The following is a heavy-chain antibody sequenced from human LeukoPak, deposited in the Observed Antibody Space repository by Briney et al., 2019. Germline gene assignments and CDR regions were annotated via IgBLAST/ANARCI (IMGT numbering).Heavy chain of an antibody. CDR2: IYSGGST. D-gene: IGHD2-2*01. V-gene: IGHV3-53*01. Sequence: GGSLRLSWAASGFTVTSNYMSWVRQAPGKGLEWVSVIYSGGSTYYADSVKGRFTISRDNSKNTLYLQMNSLRAEDTAVYYCPSVRKEYRVLLCVHWGQGTLVTVSS. J-gene: IGHJ4*02. CDR1: GFTVTSNY. CDR3: PSVRKEYRVLLCVH.